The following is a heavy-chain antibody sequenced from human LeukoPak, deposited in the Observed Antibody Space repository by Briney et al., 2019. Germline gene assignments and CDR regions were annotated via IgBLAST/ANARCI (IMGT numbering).Heavy chain of an antibody. Sequence: GGSLRLSCVASGFTFSSYWMSWVRQAPGKGLEWVANINQDGGGKYYVDSVKGRFTISRDNAKNSLYLQMHSLRAEDTAVYYCARDFYGPYYYYGMDVWGQGTTVTVSS. D-gene: IGHD2/OR15-2a*01. V-gene: IGHV3-7*05. CDR2: INQDGGGK. CDR1: GFTFSSYW. J-gene: IGHJ6*02. CDR3: ARDFYGPYYYYGMDV.